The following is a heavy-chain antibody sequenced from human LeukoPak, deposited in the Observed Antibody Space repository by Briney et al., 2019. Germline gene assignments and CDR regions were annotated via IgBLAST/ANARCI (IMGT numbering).Heavy chain of an antibody. CDR1: GFTFHNAW. CDR3: TTLSNDVLY. V-gene: IGHV3-15*01. J-gene: IGHJ4*02. Sequence: GGSLRLSCAASGFTFHNAWMTWVRQAPGKGLEWVGRMKSNRDGGTSDYAAPVKGRITISRDDSKNTLYLHMNSLRAEDTAVYYCTTLSNDVLYWGQGTLVTVS. CDR2: MKSNRDGGTS. D-gene: IGHD4-11*01.